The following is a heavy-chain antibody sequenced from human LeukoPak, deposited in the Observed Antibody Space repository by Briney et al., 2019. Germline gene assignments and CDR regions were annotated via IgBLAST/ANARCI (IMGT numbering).Heavy chain of an antibody. CDR3: ARGPATYYYYYMDV. CDR2: IYYSGST. Sequence: PSETLSLTCTVSGGSISSYYWSWIRQPPGKGLEWIGYIYYSGSTNYYPSLKSRVTISVDTSKNQFSLKLSSVTAADTAVYYCARGPATYYYYYMDVWGKGTTVTVSS. D-gene: IGHD2-15*01. V-gene: IGHV4-59*01. CDR1: GGSISSYY. J-gene: IGHJ6*03.